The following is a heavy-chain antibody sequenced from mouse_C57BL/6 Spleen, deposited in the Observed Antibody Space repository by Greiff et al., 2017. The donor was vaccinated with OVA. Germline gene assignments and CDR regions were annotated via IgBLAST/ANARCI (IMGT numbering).Heavy chain of an antibody. D-gene: IGHD1-1*01. V-gene: IGHV2-9-1*01. CDR1: GFSLTSYA. CDR3: ASPYGSSYDWYFDV. Sequence: VKVVESGPGLVAPSQSLSITCTVSGFSLTSYAISWVRQPPGKGLEWLGVIWTGGGTNYNSALKSRLSISKDNSKSQVFLKMNSLQTDDTARYYCASPYGSSYDWYFDVWGTGTTVTVSS. J-gene: IGHJ1*03. CDR2: IWTGGGT.